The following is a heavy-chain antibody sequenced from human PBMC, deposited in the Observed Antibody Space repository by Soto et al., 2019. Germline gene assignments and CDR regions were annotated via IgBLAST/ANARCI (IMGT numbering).Heavy chain of an antibody. V-gene: IGHV5-51*01. D-gene: IGHD6-13*01. CDR1: GYSFTSYW. J-gene: IGHJ6*02. Sequence: GESLKISCKGSGYSFTSYWIGWVRQMPGKGLEWMGIIYPGDSDTRYSPSFQGQVTILADKSISTAYLQWSSLKVSDTAMYYCARTSAAGKNYYAMDVWGQGTTVTVSS. CDR3: ARTSAAGKNYYAMDV. CDR2: IYPGDSDT.